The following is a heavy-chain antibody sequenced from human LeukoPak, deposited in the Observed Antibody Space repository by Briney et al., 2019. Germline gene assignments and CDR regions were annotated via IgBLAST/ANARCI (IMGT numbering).Heavy chain of an antibody. CDR3: AKPQYGDYDAFDI. J-gene: IGHJ3*02. D-gene: IGHD4-17*01. CDR1: GFTFSSYG. V-gene: IGHV3-33*06. Sequence: PGRSLRLSCAASGFTFSSYGMHWVRQAPGKGLEWVAVIWYDGSNKYYADSVKGRFTISRDNSKNTLYLQMNSLRAEDTAVYYCAKPQYGDYDAFDIWGQGTMVTVSS. CDR2: IWYDGSNK.